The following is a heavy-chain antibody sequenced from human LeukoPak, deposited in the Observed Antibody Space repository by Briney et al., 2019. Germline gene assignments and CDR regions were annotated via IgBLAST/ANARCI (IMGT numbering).Heavy chain of an antibody. CDR1: GYTFTGYY. CDR2: INPNSGGT. V-gene: IGHV1-2*02. Sequence: ASAKVSCTASGYTFTGYYMHWVRQAPGQGLEWMGWINPNSGGTNYAQKFQGRVIMTRDTSISTAYMELSRLRSDDTAVYYCARDLSGGYSSSRLRFDPWGQGTLVTVSS. J-gene: IGHJ5*02. D-gene: IGHD6-13*01. CDR3: ARDLSGGYSSSRLRFDP.